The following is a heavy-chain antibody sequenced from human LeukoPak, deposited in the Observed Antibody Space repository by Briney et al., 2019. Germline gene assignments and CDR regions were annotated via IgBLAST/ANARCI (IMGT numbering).Heavy chain of an antibody. CDR2: ISADNGNT. V-gene: IGHV1-18*01. J-gene: IGHJ4*02. CDR1: GYTFTNYE. D-gene: IGHD3-22*01. Sequence: GASVKVSCKASGYTFTNYEISWVRQAPGQGLEWMGWISADNGNTNSAQKFQGRVTMTTDTSTRTAYMELRSLRSDDTAVYYCARVTSSGYYPHGLDYWGQGTLVTVSP. CDR3: ARVTSSGYYPHGLDY.